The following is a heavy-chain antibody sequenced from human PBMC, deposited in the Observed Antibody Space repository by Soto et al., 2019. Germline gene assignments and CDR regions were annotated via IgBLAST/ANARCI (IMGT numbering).Heavy chain of an antibody. CDR3: ARESGDNWAYEAY. V-gene: IGHV4-4*07. D-gene: IGHD1-1*01. Sequence: SETLSLTCTVTGGTISGYYWTWIRQSAGGGLEWIGRSNTSGNTHYNPSLKSRVTVSIDTSQNQFFLTVTSVTAADSAVYYCARESGDNWAYEAYWGQGTPVTVSS. CDR1: GGTISGYY. J-gene: IGHJ4*02. CDR2: SNTSGNT.